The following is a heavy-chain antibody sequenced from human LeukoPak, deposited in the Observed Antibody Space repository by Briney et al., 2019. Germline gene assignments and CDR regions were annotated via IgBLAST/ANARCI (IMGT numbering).Heavy chain of an antibody. CDR1: GGSISGYY. D-gene: IGHD2/OR15-2a*01. J-gene: IGHJ6*04. CDR2: IYYSGST. V-gene: IGHV4-59*01. CDR3: ARVSSNLDV. Sequence: SETLSLTCAVSGGSISGYYWSWIRQPPGKGLEWIGYIYYSGSTSYNPSLKSRVTISLDTSKNQFSLKVSSVTAADTAVCYCARVSSNLDVWGKGTTVTVSS.